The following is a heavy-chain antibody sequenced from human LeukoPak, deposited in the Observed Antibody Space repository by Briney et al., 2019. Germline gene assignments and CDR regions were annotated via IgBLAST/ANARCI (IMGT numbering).Heavy chain of an antibody. V-gene: IGHV3-21*01. D-gene: IGHD3-10*01. CDR1: GFTFSSYS. J-gene: IGHJ4*02. CDR3: ARDVELLWFGEPQYFDY. Sequence: GGSLRLSCAASGFTFSSYSMNWVRQAPGKGLEWVSSICSSSSYIYYADSVKGRFTISRDNAKNSLYLQMNSLRAEDTAVYYCARDVELLWFGEPQYFDYWGQGTLVTVSS. CDR2: ICSSSSYI.